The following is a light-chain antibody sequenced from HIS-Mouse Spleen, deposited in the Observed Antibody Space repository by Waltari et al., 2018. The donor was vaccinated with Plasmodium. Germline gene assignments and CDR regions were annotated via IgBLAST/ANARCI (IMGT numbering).Light chain of an antibody. Sequence: SYELTQPPSVSVSPGQTASITCSGAKLGDKYACWYQQKPGQSPVLVIYQDSKRPSGIPGRFSGSNSGNTATLTISGTQAMDEADYDCQAWDSSTAVFGGGTKLTVL. CDR2: QDS. CDR1: KLGDKY. CDR3: QAWDSSTAV. J-gene: IGLJ3*02. V-gene: IGLV3-1*01.